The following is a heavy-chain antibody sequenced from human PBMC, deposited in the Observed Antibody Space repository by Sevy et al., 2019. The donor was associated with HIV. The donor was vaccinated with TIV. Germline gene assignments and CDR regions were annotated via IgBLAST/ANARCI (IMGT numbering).Heavy chain of an antibody. CDR3: ARGRGGRLGGDYGMDV. CDR1: GFTFSSYG. V-gene: IGHV3-48*02. Sequence: GGSLRLSCAASGFTFSSYGMNWVRQAPGKGLEWVSYISSSIITIYYADSVKGRFTISRDNAKNSLYLQMNSLRDEDTAGYYCARGRGGRLGGDYGMDVWGQGTTVTVSS. D-gene: IGHD3-10*01. J-gene: IGHJ6*02. CDR2: ISSSIITI.